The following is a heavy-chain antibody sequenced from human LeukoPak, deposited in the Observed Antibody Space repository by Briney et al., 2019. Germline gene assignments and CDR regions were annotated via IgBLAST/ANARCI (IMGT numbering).Heavy chain of an antibody. CDR1: GYTLTELS. V-gene: IGHV1-24*01. CDR2: FDPEDGET. Sequence: GASVKVSCKVSGYTLTELSMHWVRQAPGKGLEWMGGFDPEDGETIYAQKFQGRVTMTEDTSTDTAYMELSSLRSEDTAVYYCATEGPMVRGVTRNYYGMDVWGQGTTVTVSS. D-gene: IGHD3-10*01. J-gene: IGHJ6*02. CDR3: ATEGPMVRGVTRNYYGMDV.